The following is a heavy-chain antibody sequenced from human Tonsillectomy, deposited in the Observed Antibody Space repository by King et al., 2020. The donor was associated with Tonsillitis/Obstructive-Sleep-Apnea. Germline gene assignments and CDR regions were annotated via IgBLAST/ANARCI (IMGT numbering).Heavy chain of an antibody. J-gene: IGHJ4*02. Sequence: QLVQSGAEVKKPGASVKVSCKASGYTFTSYGITWVRQAPGQGLEWMGWISAYNGNTVYAQMLQGRVTMTTDTSTNTAYMELRSLRSDDTAVYFCARVDYDSSGYYSGFDSWGQGNLVTVSS. CDR2: ISAYNGNT. CDR3: ARVDYDSSGYYSGFDS. V-gene: IGHV1-18*01. D-gene: IGHD3-22*01. CDR1: GYTFTSYG.